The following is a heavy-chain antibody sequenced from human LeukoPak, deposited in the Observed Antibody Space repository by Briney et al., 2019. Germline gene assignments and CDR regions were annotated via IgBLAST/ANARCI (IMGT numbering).Heavy chain of an antibody. CDR1: GYTFTSYV. J-gene: IGHJ4*02. CDR3: ARGIIYEYCSSTSCYYFDY. Sequence: ASVKVSCKASGYTFTSYVISWVRQAPGQGLEWMGWISAYNGNTNYAQKLQGRVTMTTDTSMSTAYMELRSLRSDDTAVYYCARGIIYEYCSSTSCYYFDYWGQGTLVTVSS. CDR2: ISAYNGNT. D-gene: IGHD2-2*01. V-gene: IGHV1-18*01.